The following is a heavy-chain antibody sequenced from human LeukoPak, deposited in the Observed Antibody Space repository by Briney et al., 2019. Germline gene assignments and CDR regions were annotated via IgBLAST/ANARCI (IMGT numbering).Heavy chain of an antibody. D-gene: IGHD6-6*01. CDR1: GGSISSYY. J-gene: IGHJ6*03. V-gene: IGHV4-59*01. CDR2: IYYSGST. CDR3: ARRRSGIAARSAYYYYYYMDV. Sequence: SETLSLTCTVSGGSISSYYWSWIRQPPGKGLEWIGYIYYSGSTNYNPSLKSRVTISVDTSKNQFSLKLSSVTAADTAVYYCARRRSGIAARSAYYYYYYMDVWGKGTTVTVSS.